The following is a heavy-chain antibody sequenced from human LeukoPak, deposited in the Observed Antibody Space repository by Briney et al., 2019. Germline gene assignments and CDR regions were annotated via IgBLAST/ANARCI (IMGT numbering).Heavy chain of an antibody. V-gene: IGHV3-73*01. D-gene: IGHD5-18*01. Sequence: GGSLRLSCAASGFTFSGSAMHWVRQASGKGLEWVGRIRSKANSYATAYAASVKGRFTISRDDSKNTAYLQMNSLKTEDTAVYYCARRDLGTAMVEPYYFDYWGQGTLVTVSS. J-gene: IGHJ4*02. CDR3: ARRDLGTAMVEPYYFDY. CDR2: IRSKANSYAT. CDR1: GFTFSGSA.